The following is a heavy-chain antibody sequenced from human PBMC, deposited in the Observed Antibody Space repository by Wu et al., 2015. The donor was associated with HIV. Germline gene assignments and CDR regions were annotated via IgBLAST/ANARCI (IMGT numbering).Heavy chain of an antibody. D-gene: IGHD3-22*01. Sequence: QVQLAQSGAEVKKPGASVKVPCKASGYTFTGYYVHWVRQAPGQGLEWMGWINPNSGGANYAQKFQGRVTMTRDTSISTAYMELSGLRSDDTAVYYCARDQFDMDPVVISNYYSYGMDVVGRRDHGHRLL. CDR2: INPNSGGA. J-gene: IGHJ6*04. V-gene: IGHV1-2*02. CDR1: GYTFTGYY. CDR3: ARDQFDMDPVVISNYYSYGMDV.